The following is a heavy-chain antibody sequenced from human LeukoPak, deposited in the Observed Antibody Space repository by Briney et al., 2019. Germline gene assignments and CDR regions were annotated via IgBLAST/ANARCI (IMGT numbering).Heavy chain of an antibody. Sequence: PGGSLRLPCAASGFTFSSYWMHWVRQAPGKGLVWVSRLNSDGSSTSYADSVKGRFTISRDNAKNTLYLQMNSLRAEDTAVYYCARGGAYSYGPLDIWGQGTMVTVSS. J-gene: IGHJ3*02. V-gene: IGHV3-74*01. CDR1: GFTFSSYW. D-gene: IGHD5-18*01. CDR3: ARGGAYSYGPLDI. CDR2: LNSDGSST.